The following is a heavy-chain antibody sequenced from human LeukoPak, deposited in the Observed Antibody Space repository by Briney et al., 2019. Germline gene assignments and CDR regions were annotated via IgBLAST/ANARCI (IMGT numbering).Heavy chain of an antibody. CDR2: IYYSGST. V-gene: IGHV4-30-4*08. CDR3: ASGDGYNSPPPYFDY. Sequence: PSETLSLTCTVSGGSISSGSYYCSWIRQPPGKGLEWIGYIYYSGSTYYNPSLKSRVTISVDTSKNQFSLKLSSVTAADTAVYYCASGDGYNSPPPYFDYWGQGTLVTVSS. D-gene: IGHD5-24*01. J-gene: IGHJ4*02. CDR1: GGSISSGSYY.